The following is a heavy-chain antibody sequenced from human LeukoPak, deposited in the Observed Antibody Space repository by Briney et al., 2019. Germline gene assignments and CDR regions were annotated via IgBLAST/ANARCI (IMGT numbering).Heavy chain of an antibody. CDR2: ISGSGNRT. J-gene: IGHJ4*02. Sequence: GSLSLSCAASGFPFSSYAMSWVRQAPGKGLEWVSAISGSGNRTYYADSVKGRFTISRDNSKNTLYLQMNSLRAEDTAVYYCAKGPSFYCSSTSCYWVYWGQGTLVTVSS. CDR1: GFPFSSYA. V-gene: IGHV3-23*01. D-gene: IGHD2-2*01. CDR3: AKGPSFYCSSTSCYWVY.